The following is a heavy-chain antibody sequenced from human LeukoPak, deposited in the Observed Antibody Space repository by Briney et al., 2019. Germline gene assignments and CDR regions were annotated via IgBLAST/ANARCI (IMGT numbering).Heavy chain of an antibody. CDR3: ARGGPNDFWSGYELDY. J-gene: IGHJ4*02. CDR2: INPSGGST. V-gene: IGHV1-46*01. D-gene: IGHD3-3*01. CDR1: GYTFITYY. Sequence: ASVKVSCKASGYTFITYYMHWMRQAPGQGPEWMGIINPSGGSTSYAWKFQGRVTMTRDTSTSKVYMELSSLRFEDTAVYYCARGGPNDFWSGYELDYWGQGTLVTVSS.